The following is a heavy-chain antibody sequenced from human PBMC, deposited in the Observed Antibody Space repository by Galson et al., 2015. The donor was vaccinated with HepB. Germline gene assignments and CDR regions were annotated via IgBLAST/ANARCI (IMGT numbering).Heavy chain of an antibody. Sequence: SLRLSCAASGFTFSSYAMSWVRQAPGKGLEWVSAISGSGGSTYYADSVKGRFTISRDNSKNTLYLQMNSLRAEDTAVYYCAKDTVIITIFGVVNPGHFDYWGQGTLVTVSS. D-gene: IGHD3-3*01. CDR1: GFTFSSYA. CDR3: AKDTVIITIFGVVNPGHFDY. CDR2: ISGSGGST. V-gene: IGHV3-23*01. J-gene: IGHJ4*02.